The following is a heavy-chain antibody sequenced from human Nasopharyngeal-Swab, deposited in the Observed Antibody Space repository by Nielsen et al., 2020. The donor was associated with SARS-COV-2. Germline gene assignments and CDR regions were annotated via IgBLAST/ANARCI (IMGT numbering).Heavy chain of an antibody. Sequence: GESLKISCAASGFTFSSYAMSWVRQAPGKGLEWVSAIRGSGGSTYYADSVKGRFTISRDNSKHTLYLQMNSLKAEDTAVYYCARNYDSSGYRHPRSNYYYYYGMDVWGQGTTVTVSS. CDR2: IRGSGGST. CDR3: ARNYDSSGYRHPRSNYYYYYGMDV. CDR1: GFTFSSYA. J-gene: IGHJ6*02. V-gene: IGHV3-23*01. D-gene: IGHD3-22*01.